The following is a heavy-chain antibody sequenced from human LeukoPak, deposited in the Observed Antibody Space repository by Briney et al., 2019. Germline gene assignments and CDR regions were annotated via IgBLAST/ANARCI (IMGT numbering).Heavy chain of an antibody. CDR1: GFTFSSFA. CDR3: VTSLVVVVAATNDY. D-gene: IGHD2-15*01. V-gene: IGHV3-23*01. J-gene: IGHJ4*02. Sequence: GGSLRLSCAASGFTFSSFAMSWVRQAPGKGLEWVSDISVSGVSTFYADSVKGRFTISRDNSKNTLYLQMNSLRAEDTAVYYWVTSLVVVVAATNDYWGQGALVTVSS. CDR2: ISVSGVST.